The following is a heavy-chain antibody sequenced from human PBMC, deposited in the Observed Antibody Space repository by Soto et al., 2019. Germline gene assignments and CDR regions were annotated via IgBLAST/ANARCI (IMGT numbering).Heavy chain of an antibody. Sequence: GGSLRLSCAASGFTFSSYSMNWVRQAPGKGLEWVSSISSSSSYIYYADSVKGRFTISRDNAKNPLYLQMNSLRAEDTAVYYCTIFGVIHYYGMDVWGQGTTVTVSS. CDR1: GFTFSSYS. V-gene: IGHV3-21*01. J-gene: IGHJ6*02. CDR3: TIFGVIHYYGMDV. CDR2: ISSSSSYI. D-gene: IGHD3-3*01.